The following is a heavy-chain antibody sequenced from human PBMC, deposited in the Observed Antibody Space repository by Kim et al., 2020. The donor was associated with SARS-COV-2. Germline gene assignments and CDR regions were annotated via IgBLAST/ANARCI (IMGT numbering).Heavy chain of an antibody. Sequence: GGSLRLSCVASGFTFSSYAMTWVRQLPGKGLEWVSTISGSGGSTYYADSVKGRFTISRDNSKNTLYLQMNSLRAEDTAVYYCAKESAVVVVVADWFDPWGQGTLVTVSS. CDR1: GFTFSSYA. CDR2: ISGSGGST. V-gene: IGHV3-23*01. CDR3: AKESAVVVVVADWFDP. D-gene: IGHD2-15*01. J-gene: IGHJ5*02.